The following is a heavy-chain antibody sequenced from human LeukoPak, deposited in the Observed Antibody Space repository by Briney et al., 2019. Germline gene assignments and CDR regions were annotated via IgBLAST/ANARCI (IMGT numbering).Heavy chain of an antibody. CDR3: ARDAGGSGGWYYFDY. Sequence: GGSLRLSCAASGFPFSSYGMHWVRQAPGKGLEGVAVIWYDGSNKYYADSVKGRFTISRDNSKNTLYLQMNSLRAEDTAVYYCARDAGGSGGWYYFDYWGQGTLVTVSS. V-gene: IGHV3-33*01. CDR1: GFPFSSYG. CDR2: IWYDGSNK. D-gene: IGHD6-19*01. J-gene: IGHJ4*02.